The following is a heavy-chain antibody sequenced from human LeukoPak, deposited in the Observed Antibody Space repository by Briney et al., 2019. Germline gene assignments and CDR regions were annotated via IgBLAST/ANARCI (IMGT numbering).Heavy chain of an antibody. D-gene: IGHD1-1*01. V-gene: IGHV3-7*05. CDR2: IKEDGTEE. CDR1: GFTFSSSW. J-gene: IGHJ4*02. CDR3: ARWNDCWEFEY. Sequence: GGSLRLSCAASGFTFSSSWMTWVRQAPGKGLEWVAHIKEDGTEEYYVDSVKGRFTISRDNAKNLLYLQMNSLRAEDTAVYYCARWNDCWEFEYWGPGTLVSVSS.